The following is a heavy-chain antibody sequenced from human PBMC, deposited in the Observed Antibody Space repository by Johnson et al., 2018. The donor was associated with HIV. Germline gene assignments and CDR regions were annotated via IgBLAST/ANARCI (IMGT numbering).Heavy chain of an antibody. CDR2: IKQDGSEK. J-gene: IGHJ3*02. CDR3: ARGTRMNGVDAFDI. D-gene: IGHD1-1*01. Sequence: VQLVESGGGLVQPGGSLRLSCAASGFTFSSYWMSWVRQAPGKWLEWVANIKQDGSEKYYVDSVKGRFTISRDNSKNTLYLQMNSLRAEDTALYYCARGTRMNGVDAFDIWGQGTMVTVSS. CDR1: GFTFSSYW. V-gene: IGHV3-7*03.